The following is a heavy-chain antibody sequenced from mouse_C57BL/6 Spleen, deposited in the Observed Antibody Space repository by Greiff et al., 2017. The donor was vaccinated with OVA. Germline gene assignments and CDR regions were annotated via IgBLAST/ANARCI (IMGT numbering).Heavy chain of an antibody. J-gene: IGHJ2*01. CDR3: ARNGDYGNYCFDY. D-gene: IGHD2-1*01. Sequence: VKLMESGPGLVQPSQSLSITCTVSGFSLTSYGVHWVRQSPGKGLEWLGVIWSGGSTDYNAAFISRLSISKDNSKSQVFFKMNSLQADDTAIYYCARNGDYGNYCFDYWGQGTTLTVSS. CDR1: GFSLTSYG. CDR2: IWSGGST. V-gene: IGHV2-2*01.